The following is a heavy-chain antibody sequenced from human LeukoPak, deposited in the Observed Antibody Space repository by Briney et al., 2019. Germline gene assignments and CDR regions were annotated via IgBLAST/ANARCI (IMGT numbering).Heavy chain of an antibody. V-gene: IGHV1-46*01. CDR2: ITPSGGST. CDR1: GYTFTSYD. Sequence: ASVKVSCKASGYTFTSYDMHWVRQAPGQGLEWMGIITPSGGSTTYAQKFQGRITMTRDTSTRTIYMELSSLRSEDTAVYYCAREGYCSGGSCYFVDHWGQGTLVTVSS. D-gene: IGHD2-15*01. J-gene: IGHJ4*02. CDR3: AREGYCSGGSCYFVDH.